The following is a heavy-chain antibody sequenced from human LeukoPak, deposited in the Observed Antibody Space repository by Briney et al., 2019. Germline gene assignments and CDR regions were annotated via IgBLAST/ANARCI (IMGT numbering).Heavy chain of an antibody. CDR3: ARVSYYDILTGYYNASAHFDY. CDR1: GGSFNGYY. J-gene: IGHJ4*02. D-gene: IGHD3-9*01. CDR2: INRSGST. Sequence: SETLSLTCAVYGGSFNGYYWSWIRQPPGKGLEWIGEINRSGSTNYNPSLKSRVTISVDTSKNQFSLKLSSVTAADTAVYYCARVSYYDILTGYYNASAHFDYWGQGTLVTVSS. V-gene: IGHV4-34*01.